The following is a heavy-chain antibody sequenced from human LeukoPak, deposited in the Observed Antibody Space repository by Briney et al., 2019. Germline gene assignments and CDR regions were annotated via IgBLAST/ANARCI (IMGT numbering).Heavy chain of an antibody. CDR2: INHSGST. CDR3: ASLVFAFYGDHNEDGDVEDY. Sequence: PSETLSLTCAVYGGSFSGYYWSWIRQPPGKGLEWIGEINHSGSTNYNPSLKSRVTISVDTSKNQISLKLSSVTAADTAVYYCASLVFAFYGDHNEDGDVEDYWGQGTLVTVSS. D-gene: IGHD4-17*01. V-gene: IGHV4-34*01. CDR1: GGSFSGYY. J-gene: IGHJ4*02.